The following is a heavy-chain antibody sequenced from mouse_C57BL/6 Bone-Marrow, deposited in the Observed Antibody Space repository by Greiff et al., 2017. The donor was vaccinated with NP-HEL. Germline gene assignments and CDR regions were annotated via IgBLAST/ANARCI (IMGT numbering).Heavy chain of an antibody. CDR2: IDPENGDT. CDR1: GFNINDDY. Sequence: EVQLQESGAELVRPGASVKLSCTASGFNINDDYMHWVKQRPEQGLEWIGWIDPENGDTEYAPKFQGKATITADTSSNTAYLQLSSLTSEDTAVYYCTAGGSSPYAMDYWGQGTSVTVSS. J-gene: IGHJ4*01. D-gene: IGHD1-1*01. CDR3: TAGGSSPYAMDY. V-gene: IGHV14-4*01.